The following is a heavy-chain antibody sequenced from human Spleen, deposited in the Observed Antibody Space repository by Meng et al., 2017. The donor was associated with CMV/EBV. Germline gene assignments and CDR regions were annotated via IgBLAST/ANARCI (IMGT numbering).Heavy chain of an antibody. CDR3: ARNDFWSGYTGYYYGMDV. V-gene: IGHV1-18*04. Sequence: ASVKVSCKASGFTFTNYGVSWVRQAPGQGLEWMGWISAYIGDTDYLQNLRGRVSMTTDRSKDTAYMELRSLRSDDTAVYYCARNDFWSGYTGYYYGMDVWGQGTTVTVSS. CDR2: ISAYIGDT. J-gene: IGHJ6*02. CDR1: GFTFTNYG. D-gene: IGHD3-3*01.